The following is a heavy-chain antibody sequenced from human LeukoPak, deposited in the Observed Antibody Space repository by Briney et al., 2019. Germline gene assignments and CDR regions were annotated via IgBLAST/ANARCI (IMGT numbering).Heavy chain of an antibody. CDR3: ARVGQLWAHDY. CDR1: GFTFSSYE. CDR2: ISSSGSTI. V-gene: IGHV3-48*03. D-gene: IGHD5-18*01. J-gene: IGHJ4*02. Sequence: GGSLRLSCAASGFTFSSYEMNWVRQAPGKGLEWVSYISSSGSTIYYADSVKGRFTISRDNAKNSLYLQMNGLRAEDTAVYYCARVGQLWAHDYWGQGTLVTVSS.